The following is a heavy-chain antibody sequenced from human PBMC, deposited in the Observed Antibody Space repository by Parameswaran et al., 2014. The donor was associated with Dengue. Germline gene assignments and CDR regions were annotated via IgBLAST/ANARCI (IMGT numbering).Heavy chain of an antibody. CDR3: ARGEDTVVTPYNWFDP. J-gene: IGHJ5*02. Sequence: VRQAPGKGLEWIGSIYYSGSTYYNPSLKSRVTISVDTSKNQFSLKLSSVTAADTAVYYCARGEDTVVTPYNWFDPWGQGTLVTVSS. V-gene: IGHV4-39*07. D-gene: IGHD4-23*01. CDR2: IYYSGST.